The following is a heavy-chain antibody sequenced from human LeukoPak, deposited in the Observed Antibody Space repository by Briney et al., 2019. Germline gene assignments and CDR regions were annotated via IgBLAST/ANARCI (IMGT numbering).Heavy chain of an antibody. CDR3: AQEGFSGAYDH. D-gene: IGHD7-27*01. CDR1: GFTFSSHA. Sequence: RTGGSLRLSCAASGFTFSSHAMSWVRQAPGKGLEYVSGISISGDSTFYADSVKDRFTISRDNSKNTLYLQLNGLRAEDTAVYYCAQEGFSGAYDHWGQGTPVTVSS. CDR2: ISISGDST. V-gene: IGHV3-23*01. J-gene: IGHJ5*02.